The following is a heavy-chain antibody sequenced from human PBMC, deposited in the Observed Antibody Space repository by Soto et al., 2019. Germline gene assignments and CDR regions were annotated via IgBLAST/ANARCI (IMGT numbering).Heavy chain of an antibody. Sequence: PWGSLRLSCAASGFTVSSNYMSWFRQAPGKGLEWVSVIYSGGSTYYADSVKGRFTISRDNSKNTLYLQMNSLRAEDTAVYYCARDASDGIHFEVAFDIWGQRTMVTVSS. CDR3: ARDASDGIHFEVAFDI. CDR1: GFTVSSNY. V-gene: IGHV3-53*01. CDR2: IYSGGST. D-gene: IGHD1-1*01. J-gene: IGHJ3*02.